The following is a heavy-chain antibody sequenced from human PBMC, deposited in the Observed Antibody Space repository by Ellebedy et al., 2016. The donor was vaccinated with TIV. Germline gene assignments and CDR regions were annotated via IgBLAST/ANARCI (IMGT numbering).Heavy chain of an antibody. V-gene: IGHV4-34*01. D-gene: IGHD2-15*01. CDR3: ARERIVVVAATLYYYYYGMDV. J-gene: IGHJ6*02. CDR2: INHSGST. Sequence: SETLSLXXAVYSGSFSGYYWSWIRQSPGKGLEWIGEINHSGSTNFNPSLKSRVTISLDTSKSQFSLKLSSVTAADTAVYYCARERIVVVAATLYYYYYGMDVWGQGTTVTVSS. CDR1: SGSFSGYY.